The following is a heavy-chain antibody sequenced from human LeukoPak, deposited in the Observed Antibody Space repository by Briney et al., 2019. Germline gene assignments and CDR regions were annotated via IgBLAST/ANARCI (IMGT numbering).Heavy chain of an antibody. CDR1: GFTFSSYW. J-gene: IGHJ4*02. CDR2: KKQDGSEK. V-gene: IGHV3-7*01. D-gene: IGHD5-18*01. CDR3: ARGRGYSYGYFAWGFDY. Sequence: GGSLRLSCAASGFTFSSYWVSWVRQAPGKGLEWVANKKQDGSEKYYVDSVKGRFTISRDNAKNSLYLQMNSLRAEDTAVYYCARGRGYSYGYFAWGFDYWGQGTLVTVSS.